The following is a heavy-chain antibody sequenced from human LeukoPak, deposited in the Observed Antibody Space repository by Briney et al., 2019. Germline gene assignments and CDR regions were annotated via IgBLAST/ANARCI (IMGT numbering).Heavy chain of an antibody. Sequence: SETLSLTCTVSGGSVSSGDYYWSWIRQPPGKGLEWIGYIYYSGSTYYNPSLKSRVTISVDTSKNQFSLKLSSVTAADTAVYYCARGGSYYYDYMDVWGKGTTVTVSS. CDR3: ARGGSYYYDYMDV. D-gene: IGHD6-25*01. CDR2: IYYSGST. V-gene: IGHV4-30-4*01. J-gene: IGHJ6*03. CDR1: GGSVSSGDYY.